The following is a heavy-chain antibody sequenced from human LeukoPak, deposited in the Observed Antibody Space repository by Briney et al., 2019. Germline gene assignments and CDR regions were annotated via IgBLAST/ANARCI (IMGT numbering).Heavy chain of an antibody. V-gene: IGHV4-39*07. CDR3: AREMGTSGYNNLFDY. Sequence: PSETLSLTCSVSGDSISSSPEYWGWIRQPPGKGLEYIGSINYSGSTNYSPSLKSRVTISVDTSKSQFSLRLSSVTAADTAVYYCAREMGTSGYNNLFDYWGQGTLVTVSS. D-gene: IGHD3-22*01. J-gene: IGHJ4*02. CDR2: INYSGST. CDR1: GDSISSSPEY.